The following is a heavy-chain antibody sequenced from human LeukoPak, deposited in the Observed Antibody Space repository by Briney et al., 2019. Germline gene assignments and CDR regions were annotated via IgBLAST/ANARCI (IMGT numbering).Heavy chain of an antibody. CDR2: ISGTSSDT. CDR3: TRTIRVPDN. CDR1: GFTFSDYY. V-gene: IGHV3-11*06. Sequence: GGSLRLSCAASGFTFSDYYMSWFRQAPGKGLECISYISGTSSDTNYADSVRGRYIISRDNVKNSLYLEMNSLRAEDTAVYYCTRTIRVPDNWGQGTLVTVSS. D-gene: IGHD5-12*01. J-gene: IGHJ4*02.